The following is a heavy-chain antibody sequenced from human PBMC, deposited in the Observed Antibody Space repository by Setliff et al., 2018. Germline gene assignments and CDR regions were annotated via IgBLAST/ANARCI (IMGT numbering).Heavy chain of an antibody. CDR3: FGAGTCSY. CDR2: INPHGSEK. CDR1: GFNFNKYW. D-gene: IGHD3-10*01. Sequence: PGGSLRLSCTVYGFNFNKYWMYWVRQAPGKGLEWLASINPHGSEKYYADSVKGRFTISRDNAKNSLSLQMNNLRTEDTAVYYCFGAGTCSYWGQGTLVTVSS. J-gene: IGHJ4*02. V-gene: IGHV3-7*01.